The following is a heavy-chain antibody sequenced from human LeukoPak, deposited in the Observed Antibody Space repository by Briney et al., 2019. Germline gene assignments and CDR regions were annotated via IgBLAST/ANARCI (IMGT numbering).Heavy chain of an antibody. J-gene: IGHJ4*02. CDR3: AALYSGYDLGYVGETTPVDY. Sequence: ASVKVSCKASGYTFTGYYMHWVRQAPGQGLEWMGWINANSGGANYAQKFQGRVTMTRDTSISTAYMELSRLRADDTAVYYCAALYSGYDLGYVGETTPVDYWGQGTLVTVSS. CDR2: INANSGGA. CDR1: GYTFTGYY. D-gene: IGHD5-12*01. V-gene: IGHV1-2*02.